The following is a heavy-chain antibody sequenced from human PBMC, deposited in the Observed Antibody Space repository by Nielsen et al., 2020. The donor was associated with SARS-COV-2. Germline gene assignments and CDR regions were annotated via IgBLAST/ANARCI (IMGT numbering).Heavy chain of an antibody. V-gene: IGHV3-23*01. D-gene: IGHD3-22*01. CDR3: AKVGRITMIVVVITPPDY. J-gene: IGHJ4*02. Sequence: WIRQPPGKGLEWVSGINAGGTSTYSADSVKGRFTISRDNARDTVYLQMNSLRAEDTAVYYCAKVGRITMIVVVITPPDYWGQGTLVTVSS. CDR2: INAGGTST.